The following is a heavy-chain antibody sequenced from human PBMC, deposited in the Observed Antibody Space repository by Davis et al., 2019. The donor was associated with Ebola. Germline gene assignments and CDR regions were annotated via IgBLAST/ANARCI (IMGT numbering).Heavy chain of an antibody. CDR3: ATTQWLREFDN. D-gene: IGHD6-19*01. V-gene: IGHV3-53*05. CDR1: GYTFSDLS. CDR2: FYDQSS. Sequence: SCKASGYTFSDLSMHWVRQAPGKGLEWVSVFYDQSSAYADAVRGRFIISRDKSNNTLYLEMNSLRVDDTAVYYCATTQWLREFDNWGQGTLVTVSS. J-gene: IGHJ4*02.